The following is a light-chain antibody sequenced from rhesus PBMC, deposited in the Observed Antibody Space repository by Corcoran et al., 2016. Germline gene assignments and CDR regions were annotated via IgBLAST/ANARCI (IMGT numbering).Light chain of an antibody. CDR1: QDIYKD. V-gene: IGKV1-94*01. CDR3: QQDSTPPFT. Sequence: DIQMTQSPSSLSASVGDRVTVSCRASQDIYKDLNWFQQKLGKAPTLLIFSASRLRPGVSSRFRAAGYGTDFTLTISSLQPGDGATYYCQQDSTPPFTFGPGTKLDIK. J-gene: IGKJ3*01. CDR2: SAS.